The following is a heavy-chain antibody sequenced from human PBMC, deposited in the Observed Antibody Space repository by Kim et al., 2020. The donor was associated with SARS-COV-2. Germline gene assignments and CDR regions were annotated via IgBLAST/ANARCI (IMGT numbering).Heavy chain of an antibody. D-gene: IGHD2-15*01. CDR2: ISWNSGSI. J-gene: IGHJ5*02. V-gene: IGHV3-9*01. Sequence: GGSLRLSCAASGFTFDDYAMHWVRQAPGKGLEWVSGISWNSGSIGYADSVKGRFTISRDNAKNSLYLQMNSLRAEDTALYYCAKGGRGLRGGQFDPWGQGTLVTVSS. CDR3: AKGGRGLRGGQFDP. CDR1: GFTFDDYA.